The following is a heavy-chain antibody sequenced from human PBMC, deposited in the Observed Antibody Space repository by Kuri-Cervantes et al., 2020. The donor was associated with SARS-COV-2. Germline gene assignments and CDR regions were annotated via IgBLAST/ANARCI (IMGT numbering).Heavy chain of an antibody. CDR1: GYTFTSYG. CDR2: ISAYNGNT. Sequence: ASVKVSCKASGYTFTSYGISWVRQAPGQGLEWMGWISAYNGNTNYAQKLQGRVTMTTDTSTSTAYMELRSLRSDDTAVYYCTITPPGYRYTWWDAFDFWGPGTSVTVSS. J-gene: IGHJ3*01. CDR3: TITPPGYRYTWWDAFDF. V-gene: IGHV1-18*01. D-gene: IGHD1-1*01.